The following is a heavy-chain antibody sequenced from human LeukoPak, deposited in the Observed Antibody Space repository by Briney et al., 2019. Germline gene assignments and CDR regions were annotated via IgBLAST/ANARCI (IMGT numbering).Heavy chain of an antibody. J-gene: IGHJ4*02. Sequence: PGRSLRLSCAASGLTFRNYGMHWVRQAPGKGLEWVSVILDNTDYAIYADSVKGRFTISRDPSKNTLYLQMNGLRVEDTAVYHCVKESATRHTDFDYWGQGTLVTVSS. CDR2: ILDNTDYA. D-gene: IGHD1-1*01. CDR1: GLTFRNYG. CDR3: VKESATRHTDFDY. V-gene: IGHV3-23*01.